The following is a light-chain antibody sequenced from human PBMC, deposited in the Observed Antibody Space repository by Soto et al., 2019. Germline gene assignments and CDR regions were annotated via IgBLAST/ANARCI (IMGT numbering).Light chain of an antibody. CDR3: QQYNNWHPIT. Sequence: EILMTQSPSTLAVSPGERATLSCRASQSVRTTVAWYQQRPGQAPRLLIYDASTRATGVPARFSGGGSGTDFTLTITRLEHEDFAVYYCQQYNNWHPITFGQGTRLEIK. CDR2: DAS. V-gene: IGKV3-15*01. CDR1: QSVRTT. J-gene: IGKJ5*01.